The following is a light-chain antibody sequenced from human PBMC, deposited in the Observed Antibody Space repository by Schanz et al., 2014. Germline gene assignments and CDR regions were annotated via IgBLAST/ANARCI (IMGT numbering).Light chain of an antibody. CDR3: QQYNNWPPNT. V-gene: IGKV3-15*01. CDR2: GAS. Sequence: EIVMTQSPATLSVSPGERATLSCRASQSVSNNLAWYQQKPGQAPRLLIYGASTRATGIPARFSGSGSGTEFTLIISSLQSEDCAVYYCQQYNNWPPNTFGQGTKLEIK. CDR1: QSVSNN. J-gene: IGKJ2*01.